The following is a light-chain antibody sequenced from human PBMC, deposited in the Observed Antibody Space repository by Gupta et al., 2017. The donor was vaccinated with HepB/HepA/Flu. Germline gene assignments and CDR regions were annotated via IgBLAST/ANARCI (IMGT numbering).Light chain of an antibody. J-gene: IGLJ3*02. CDR2: GKN. CDR3: NSRDCTANHGV. CDR1: ILRSFY. Sequence: SSELTQDPAVSVALGPTVTITCQGDILRSFYGNWYQMKPGKVPILVIYGKNNWPTGIPDRFSGSSSGNTASLTITGAQAEDEADYYCNSRDCTANHGVFGGGTKLTVL. V-gene: IGLV3-19*01.